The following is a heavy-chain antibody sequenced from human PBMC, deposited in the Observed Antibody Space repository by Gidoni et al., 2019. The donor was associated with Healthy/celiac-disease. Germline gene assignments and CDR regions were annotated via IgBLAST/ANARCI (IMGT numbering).Heavy chain of an antibody. J-gene: IGHJ4*02. V-gene: IGHV1-69*04. D-gene: IGHD2-15*01. Sequence: QVQLVQSGAEVKKPGSSVKVSCKAAGGTFRRYAISWVRHAPGQGLEWMGRSIPILGIANYAQKFQGRVTITADKSTSTAYMELSSLRSEDTAVYYCARVQGRCGSFPFDYWGQGTLVTVSS. CDR1: GGTFRRYA. CDR3: ARVQGRCGSFPFDY. CDR2: SIPILGIA.